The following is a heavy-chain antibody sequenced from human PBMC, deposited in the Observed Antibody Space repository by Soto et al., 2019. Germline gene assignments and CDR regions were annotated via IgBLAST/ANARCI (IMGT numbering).Heavy chain of an antibody. V-gene: IGHV3-21*01. J-gene: IGHJ6*02. CDR2: ISSSSSYI. CDR3: ARDQVAMIPAYYGMDV. Sequence: PGGSLRLSCAASGFTFSSYSMNWVRQAPGKGLEWVSSISSSSSYIYYADSVKGRFTISRDNAKNSLYLQMNSLRAEDTAVYYCARDQVAMIPAYYGMDVWGQGTTVTVSS. D-gene: IGHD5-12*01. CDR1: GFTFSSYS.